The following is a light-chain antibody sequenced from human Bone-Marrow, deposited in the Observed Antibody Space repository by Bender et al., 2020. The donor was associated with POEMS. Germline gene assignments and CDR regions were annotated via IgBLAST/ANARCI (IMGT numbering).Light chain of an antibody. CDR3: CSFPGGETFVVA. CDR1: DNHRL. CDR2: EGT. V-gene: IGLV2-23*03. Sequence: QSALTQPASVSGSPGQSVTISCRGIDNHRLVSWYQQHPGQAPKLIIYEGTERPSGISNRFSGSESGNTASLTIAGLQAEDEADYYCCSFPGGETFVVAFGGGTALTVL. J-gene: IGLJ2*01.